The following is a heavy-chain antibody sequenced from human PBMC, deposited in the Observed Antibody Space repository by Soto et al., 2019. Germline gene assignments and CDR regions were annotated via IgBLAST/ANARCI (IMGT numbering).Heavy chain of an antibody. CDR2: ISYNGNT. Sequence: QVQLQESGPGLVKPSQTLSLTCTVSGGSISSGGYSWSWIRQHPGKGLEWIGYISYNGNTYYNPSLKSLATMSADTSKNQFSLKLSSVTVADTAVYYGARRCSGGSCLDYWGQGTLVTVSS. J-gene: IGHJ4*02. CDR3: ARRCSGGSCLDY. D-gene: IGHD2-15*01. V-gene: IGHV4-31*01. CDR1: GGSISSGGYS.